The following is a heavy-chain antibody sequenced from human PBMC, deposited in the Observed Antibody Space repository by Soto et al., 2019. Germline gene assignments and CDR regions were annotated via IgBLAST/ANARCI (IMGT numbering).Heavy chain of an antibody. CDR1: GFTFSRYG. J-gene: IGHJ4*02. D-gene: IGHD5-18*01. CDR2: ISYVGSKT. V-gene: IGHV3-30*18. Sequence: GGSLRLSCAASGFTFSRYGMHWVRQAPGKGLEWVALISYVGSKTYYADSVKGRFTISRDNSKNTLYLQMSSLRVEDTAVYYCAKVRLRDYSLGYVFDSWGQGTLVTVAS. CDR3: AKVRLRDYSLGYVFDS.